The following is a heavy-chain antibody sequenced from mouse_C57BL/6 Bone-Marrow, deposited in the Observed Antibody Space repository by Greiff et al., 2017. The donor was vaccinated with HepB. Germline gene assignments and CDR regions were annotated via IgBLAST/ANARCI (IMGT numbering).Heavy chain of an antibody. CDR3: ARQFYGSSPDY. CDR1: GYTFTSYW. CDR2: IHPNSGST. V-gene: IGHV1-64*01. Sequence: QVQLQQSGAELVKPGASVKLSCKASGYTFTSYWMHWVKQRPGQGLEWIGMIHPNSGSTNYNEKFKSKATLTVDKSSSTAYMQLSSLTSEDSAVYYCARQFYGSSPDYWGQGTTLTVSS. J-gene: IGHJ2*01. D-gene: IGHD1-1*01.